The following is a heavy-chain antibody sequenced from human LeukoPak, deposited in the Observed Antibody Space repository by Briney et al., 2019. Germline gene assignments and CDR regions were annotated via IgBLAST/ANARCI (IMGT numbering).Heavy chain of an antibody. CDR2: IWYDGSNK. CDR1: GFTFSSYG. CDR3: ARPSTSGIAAAGLKY. Sequence: GGSLRLSCAASGFTFSSYGMHWVRQAPGKGLEWVAVIWYDGSNKYYADSVKGRFTISRDNSKNTLYLQMNSLRAEDTAVYYCARPSTSGIAAAGLKYWGQGTLVTVSS. J-gene: IGHJ4*02. V-gene: IGHV3-33*01. D-gene: IGHD6-13*01.